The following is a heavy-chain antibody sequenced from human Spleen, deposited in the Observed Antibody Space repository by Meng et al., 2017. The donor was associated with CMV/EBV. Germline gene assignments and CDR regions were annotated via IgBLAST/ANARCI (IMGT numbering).Heavy chain of an antibody. V-gene: IGHV4-59*12. J-gene: IGHJ6*02. Sequence: SETLSLTCTVSGGSISSYYWSWIRQPPGKGLEWIGYIYYSGSTNYNPSLKSRVTISVDTSKNQFSLKLSSVTAADTAVYYCARDRVIAARAVDMNGMDVWGQGTTVTVSS. CDR1: GGSISSYY. CDR2: IYYSGST. CDR3: ARDRVIAARAVDMNGMDV. D-gene: IGHD6-6*01.